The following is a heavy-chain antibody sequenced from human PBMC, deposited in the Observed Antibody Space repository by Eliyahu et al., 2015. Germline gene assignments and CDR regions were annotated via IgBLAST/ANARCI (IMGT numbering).Heavy chain of an antibody. D-gene: IGHD1-1*01. Sequence: EVQLVESGGGLVQPGRSLRLSCAASGFKFDDYVMHWVRQVPGKGLEWVSGISWNSDNIGYADSVKGRFTISRDNAKNSLYLQMNGLRSEDTALYYCAKDKDTTYLRAFEYWGQGTLVTVSS. J-gene: IGHJ4*02. CDR1: GFKFDDYV. CDR2: ISWNSDNI. CDR3: AKDKDTTYLRAFEY. V-gene: IGHV3-9*01.